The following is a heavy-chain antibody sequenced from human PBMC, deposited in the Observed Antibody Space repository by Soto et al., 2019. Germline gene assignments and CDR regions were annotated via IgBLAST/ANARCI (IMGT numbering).Heavy chain of an antibody. D-gene: IGHD4-17*01. V-gene: IGHV4-39*01. CDR3: ARRYDYGDYVDY. Sequence: QLLESGPGLVKPSETLSLTCTVSGGSISSSSYYWGWIRQPPGKGLEWIGSIYYNGSTYYNPSLKSRVTISVDTSKNQFSLKLSSVTAADTAVYYCARRYDYGDYVDYWGQGTLVTVSS. J-gene: IGHJ4*02. CDR1: GGSISSSSYY. CDR2: IYYNGST.